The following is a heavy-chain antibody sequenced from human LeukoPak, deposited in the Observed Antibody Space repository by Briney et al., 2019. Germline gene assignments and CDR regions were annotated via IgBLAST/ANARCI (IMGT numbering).Heavy chain of an antibody. CDR2: IYFTGTT. Sequence: KTSETLSLTCTVSGGSISSYWSWIRQSPGKGLEWGGYIYFTGTTNYNPSLKSRLTISIDTSRNQFSMKLSSATAADTAIYYCVNGGSYLTKWGQGTLVTVSS. D-gene: IGHD3-10*01. J-gene: IGHJ4*02. V-gene: IGHV4-59*01. CDR1: GGSISSY. CDR3: VNGGSYLTK.